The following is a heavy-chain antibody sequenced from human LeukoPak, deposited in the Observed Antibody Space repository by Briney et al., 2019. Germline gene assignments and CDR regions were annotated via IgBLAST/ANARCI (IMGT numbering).Heavy chain of an antibody. V-gene: IGHV3-49*04. CDR2: MRSKTYDETP. D-gene: IGHD3-3*01. J-gene: IGHJ4*02. CDR3: TRAPNYDFWLDY. CDR1: GFTFGDSG. Sequence: SLRLSCTGSGFTFGDSGINWVRPAPGKGLEWVGFMRSKTYDETPQYAASVRGRFTISRDDSKSIAYLQMNSLKTGDTAVYYCTRAPNYDFWLDYWGQGTLVTVSS.